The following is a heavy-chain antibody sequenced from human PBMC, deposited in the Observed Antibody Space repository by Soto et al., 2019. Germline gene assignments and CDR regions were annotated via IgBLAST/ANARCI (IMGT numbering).Heavy chain of an antibody. CDR1: GGSITGYY. J-gene: IGHJ4*02. CDR3: ARGFYDAMFDF. CDR2: VFYGGST. D-gene: IGHD2-2*01. Sequence: SETLSLTCTVSGGSITGYYWSWIRRPPGKGLEWIGYVFYGGSTNSDSSLKSRVSISLDTSKNQFSLKLTSVTAADTAMYYCARGFYDAMFDFWGQGTLVTVS. V-gene: IGHV4-59*01.